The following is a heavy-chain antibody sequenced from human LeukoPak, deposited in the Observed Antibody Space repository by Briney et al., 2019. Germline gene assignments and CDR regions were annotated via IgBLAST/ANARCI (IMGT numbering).Heavy chain of an antibody. Sequence: SETLSLTCTVSGXSISSYYWNWIRQPPGKGLEWIGYINYVRTTDYDPSLKSRVTISLDTSKNRFSLKLSSVTAADTAVYYCATAHYYAVDVWGQGTAVTVSS. CDR3: ATAHYYAVDV. J-gene: IGHJ6*02. CDR2: INYVRTT. V-gene: IGHV4-59*01. CDR1: GXSISSYY.